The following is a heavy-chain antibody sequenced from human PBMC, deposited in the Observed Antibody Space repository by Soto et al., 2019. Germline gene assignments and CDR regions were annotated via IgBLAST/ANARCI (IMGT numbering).Heavy chain of an antibody. CDR3: ARDETSRDYGETLGAFDI. CDR1: GGSISSGGYY. CDR2: IYYSGST. D-gene: IGHD4-17*01. J-gene: IGHJ3*02. V-gene: IGHV4-31*03. Sequence: QVQLQESGPGLVKPSQTLSLTCTVSGGSISSGGYYWSWIRQHPGKGLEWIGYIYYSGSTYYNPSLKSRVNISVDKSKNQLVLQLSSVTAADTAVYYWARDETSRDYGETLGAFDIRGQGTMVTASS.